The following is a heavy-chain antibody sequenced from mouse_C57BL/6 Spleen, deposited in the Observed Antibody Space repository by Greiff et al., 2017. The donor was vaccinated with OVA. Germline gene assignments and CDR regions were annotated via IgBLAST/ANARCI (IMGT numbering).Heavy chain of an antibody. J-gene: IGHJ3*01. V-gene: IGHV3-6*01. D-gene: IGHD1-1*01. CDR2: ISYDGSN. CDR3: ARGPIYYYGSGFAY. CDR1: GYSITSGYY. Sequence: EVKLQESGPGLVKPSRSLSLTCSVTGYSITSGYYWNWIRQFPGNKLEWMGYISYDGSNNYNPSLKNRISITRDTSKNQFFLKLNSVTTEDTATYYCARGPIYYYGSGFAYWGQGTLVTVSA.